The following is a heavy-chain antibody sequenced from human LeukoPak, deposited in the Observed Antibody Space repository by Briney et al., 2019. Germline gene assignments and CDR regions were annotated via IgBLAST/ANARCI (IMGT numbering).Heavy chain of an antibody. CDR3: ARAHSIASYYYGVDV. D-gene: IGHD2/OR15-2a*01. J-gene: IGHJ6*02. CDR1: GGSISSSYSY. V-gene: IGHV4-39*07. Sequence: SETLPLTCTVSGGSISSSYSYWGWIRQPPGKGLEWIGNIYYSGSTYYSPSLTSRVTVSVDTSENQFSLKLSSVTAPDTAVYYCARAHSIASYYYGVDVWGQGTTVTVSS. CDR2: IYYSGST.